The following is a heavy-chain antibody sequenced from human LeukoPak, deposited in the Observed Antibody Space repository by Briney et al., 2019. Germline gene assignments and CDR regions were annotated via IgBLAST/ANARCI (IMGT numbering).Heavy chain of an antibody. V-gene: IGHV3-43*01. J-gene: IGHJ4*02. CDR3: AREESSRFDY. D-gene: IGHD6-19*01. CDR2: ISWDGSSR. Sequence: GGSLRLSCAASGFTFDDYTMHWVRQAPGRGLEWVSLISWDGSSRYYADSVKGRFTISRDNSKNTLYLQMNSLRAEDTAVYYCAREESSRFDYWGQGTLVTVSS. CDR1: GFTFDDYT.